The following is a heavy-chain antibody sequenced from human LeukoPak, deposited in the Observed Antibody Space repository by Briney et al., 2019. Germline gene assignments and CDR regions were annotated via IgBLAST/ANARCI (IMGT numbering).Heavy chain of an antibody. CDR1: GGSISNGDYY. CDR2: IYYSWST. CDR3: ARDPYQGAFDI. V-gene: IGHV4-31*03. Sequence: SETLSLTCTVSGGSISNGDYYWSWVRQHPGKGLEWIGYIYYSWSTYSNPSLKSRVTISVDTSKNQFSLKLSSVTAADTAVYYCARDPYQGAFDIWGQGTLVTVSS. J-gene: IGHJ3*02.